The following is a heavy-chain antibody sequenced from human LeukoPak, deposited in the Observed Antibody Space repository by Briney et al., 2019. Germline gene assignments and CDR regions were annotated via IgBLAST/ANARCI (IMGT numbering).Heavy chain of an antibody. CDR2: ISYDGSNK. CDR1: GFTFSSYG. J-gene: IGHJ4*02. V-gene: IGHV3-30*18. Sequence: PGRSLRLSCAPSGFTFSSYGMHWVRQAPGKGLGWVAVISYDGSNKYYADSVKGRFTISRDNSKNTLYLQMNSLRAEDRAVYYCAKEHSSGYLVLDYWGQGTLVGVSS. D-gene: IGHD3-22*01. CDR3: AKEHSSGYLVLDY.